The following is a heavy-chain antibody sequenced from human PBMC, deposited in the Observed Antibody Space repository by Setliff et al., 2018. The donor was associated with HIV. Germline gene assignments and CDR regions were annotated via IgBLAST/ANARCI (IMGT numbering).Heavy chain of an antibody. D-gene: IGHD5-12*01. CDR1: GGTFSSYV. CDR2: INTNTGSP. J-gene: IGHJ4*02. CDR3: AREDTVANSYVARFDF. V-gene: IGHV7-4-1*02. Sequence: ASVKVSCKASGGTFSSYVISWVRQAPGQGPEWMGGINTNTGSPTYAQGFSGRFVFSLDTSVDTAHLHISSLKAEDTAIYYCAREDTVANSYVARFDFWGQGTLVTVSS.